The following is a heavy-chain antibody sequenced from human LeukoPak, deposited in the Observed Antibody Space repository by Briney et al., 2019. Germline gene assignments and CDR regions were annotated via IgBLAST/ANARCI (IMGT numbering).Heavy chain of an antibody. CDR1: GFTFSSYW. Sequence: GGSLRLSCAASGFTFSSYWMSWVRQAPGKGLEWVANIKQDGSEKYYVDSVKGRFTISRDNAKSSLYLQMNSRRAEDTAVYYCARVSRDFYSNYYYYYGMDVWGQGTTVTVSS. V-gene: IGHV3-7*01. CDR2: IKQDGSEK. J-gene: IGHJ6*02. CDR3: ARVSRDFYSNYYYYYGMDV. D-gene: IGHD4-11*01.